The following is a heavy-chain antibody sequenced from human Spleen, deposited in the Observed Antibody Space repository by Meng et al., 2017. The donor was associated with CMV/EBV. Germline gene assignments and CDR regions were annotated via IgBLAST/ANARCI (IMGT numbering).Heavy chain of an antibody. CDR3: TRHLEDRNYYYYYNMDV. J-gene: IGHJ6*02. CDR1: GFTFSGSA. Sequence: GGSLRLSCAASGFTFSGSAIHWVRQASGKGLEWVDHIRSKANNYATTYAASVTGRFSISRHDSKNMAYLQMNSLKTEDTAVYYCTRHLEDRNYYYYYNMDVWGQGTTVTVSS. CDR2: IRSKANNYAT. V-gene: IGHV3-73*01.